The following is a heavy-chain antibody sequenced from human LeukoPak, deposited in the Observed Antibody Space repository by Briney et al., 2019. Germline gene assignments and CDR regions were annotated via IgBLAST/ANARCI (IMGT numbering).Heavy chain of an antibody. V-gene: IGHV3-53*01. D-gene: IGHD3-22*01. CDR1: GFTVSSNY. CDR2: IYSGGST. J-gene: IGHJ3*02. CDR3: ARDGYYYDSSGYPGAFDI. Sequence: GGSLRLSCAASGFTVSSNYMSWVRQAPGKGLEWVSVIYSGGSTYYADSVKGRFTISGDNSKNTLYLQMNSLRAEDTAVYYCARDGYYYDSSGYPGAFDIWGQGTMVTVSS.